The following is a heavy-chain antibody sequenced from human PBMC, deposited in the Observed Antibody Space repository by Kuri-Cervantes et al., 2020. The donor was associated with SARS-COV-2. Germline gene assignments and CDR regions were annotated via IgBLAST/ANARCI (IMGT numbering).Heavy chain of an antibody. CDR3: ARVGRAGPFDY. CDR1: GYSISSGYY. J-gene: IGHJ4*02. V-gene: IGHV4-38-2*02. Sequence: SETLSLTCTVSGYSISSGYYWGWIRQPPEKGLEWIGSIYHSGSTYYNPSLKSRVTISVDTSKNQFSLKLSSVTAADTAVYYCARVGRAGPFDYWGQGTLVTVSS. D-gene: IGHD6-13*01. CDR2: IYHSGST.